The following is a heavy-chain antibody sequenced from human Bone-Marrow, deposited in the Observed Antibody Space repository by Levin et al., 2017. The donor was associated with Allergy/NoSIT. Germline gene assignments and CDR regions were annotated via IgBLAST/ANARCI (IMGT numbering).Heavy chain of an antibody. CDR2: IIPIFGTA. J-gene: IGHJ3*02. CDR1: GGTFSSYA. Sequence: SVKVSCKASGGTFSSYAISWVRQAPGQGLEWMGGIIPIFGTANYAQKFQGRVTITADKSTSTAYMELSSLRSEDTAVYYCARGNGHYDFWSGYYISAFDIWGQGTMVTVSS. V-gene: IGHV1-69*06. D-gene: IGHD3-3*01. CDR3: ARGNGHYDFWSGYYISAFDI.